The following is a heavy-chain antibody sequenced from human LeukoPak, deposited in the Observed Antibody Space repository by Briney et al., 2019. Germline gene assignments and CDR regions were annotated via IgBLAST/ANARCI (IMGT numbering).Heavy chain of an antibody. J-gene: IGHJ5*02. CDR3: ARARCDACGYGS. CDR2: LYSGGQT. CDR1: GFTVTSSY. Sequence: GGSLRLSCAASGFTVTSSYMSWVRQAPGKGLEWVAVLYSGGQTYYAGSVRGRFTISRDASKNTLYLQMNSLRAEDTAEYYCARARCDACGYGSWGQGTLVTVSS. D-gene: IGHD5-12*01. V-gene: IGHV3-66*02.